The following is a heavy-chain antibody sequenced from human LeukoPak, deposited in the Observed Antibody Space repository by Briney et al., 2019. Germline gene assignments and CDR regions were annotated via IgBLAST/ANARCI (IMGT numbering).Heavy chain of an antibody. Sequence: SETLSLTCTVSGGSISSYYWSWVRQPPGKGLEWIGDIYYSGGTNYNPSPKSRVTISVDTSKNQFSLKLSSVTAADTAVYYCARKRYFDWLIDYWGQGTLVTVSS. J-gene: IGHJ4*02. D-gene: IGHD3-9*01. V-gene: IGHV4-59*01. CDR2: IYYSGGT. CDR3: ARKRYFDWLIDY. CDR1: GGSISSYY.